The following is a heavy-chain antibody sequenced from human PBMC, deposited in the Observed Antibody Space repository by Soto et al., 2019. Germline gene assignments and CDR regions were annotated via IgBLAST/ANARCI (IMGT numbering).Heavy chain of an antibody. CDR2: INTDGSST. J-gene: IGHJ4*02. CDR3: TRGPYSSWPNY. CDR1: GFTFSIYW. Sequence: GESLKISCAASGFTFSIYWMHWVRQAPGKGLVWVSRINTDGSSTNYADSVKGRFTISRDNAENTLYLQMNSLRAEDTAVYYCTRGPYSSWPNYWGQGTLVTVSS. D-gene: IGHD6-6*01. V-gene: IGHV3-74*01.